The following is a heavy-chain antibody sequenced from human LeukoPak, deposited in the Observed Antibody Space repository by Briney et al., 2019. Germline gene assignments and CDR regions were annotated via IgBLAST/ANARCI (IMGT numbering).Heavy chain of an antibody. D-gene: IGHD6-19*01. CDR1: GYTFTTYG. CDR3: AKDPPHSSGPNSPCFEF. Sequence: ASVKVSCKASGYTFTTYGISWVRQAPGQGLEWMGRISPYNDNTEYAQKFQGRVTMTTDTSTSTVYMELRSLRPDDTAMYYCAKDPPHSSGPNSPCFEFWGQGALVTVSP. CDR2: ISPYNDNT. V-gene: IGHV1-18*01. J-gene: IGHJ4*02.